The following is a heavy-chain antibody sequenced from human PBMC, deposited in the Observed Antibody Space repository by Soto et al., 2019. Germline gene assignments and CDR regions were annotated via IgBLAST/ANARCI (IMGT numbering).Heavy chain of an antibody. V-gene: IGHV3-33*01. J-gene: IGHJ3*02. CDR2: IWYDGSNK. CDR3: ARNAYQLSGSYSAFDI. D-gene: IGHD3-10*01. CDR1: GFTFSSYG. Sequence: QVQLVESGGGVVQPGRSLRLSCAASGFTFSSYGMHWVRQAPGKGLEWVAVIWYDGSNKYYADSVKGRFTISRDNSKNTLYLQMNSLRAEDTAVYYCARNAYQLSGSYSAFDIWGQGTMVTVSS.